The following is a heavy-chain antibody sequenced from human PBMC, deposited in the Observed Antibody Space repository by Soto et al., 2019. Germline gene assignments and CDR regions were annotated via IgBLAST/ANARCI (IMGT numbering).Heavy chain of an antibody. CDR3: AKDGAAVVYYDILTGYDY. V-gene: IGHV3-33*06. CDR2: IWYDGSNT. J-gene: IGHJ4*02. Sequence: GGSLRLSCAASGFTFNIYGMHWVRQAPGKGLEWVTVIWYDGSNTYYADSVKGRFTISRDNSKNTLYLQMNSLRAEDTAVYYCAKDGAAVVYYDILTGYDYWGQGTLVTVSS. D-gene: IGHD3-9*01. CDR1: GFTFNIYG.